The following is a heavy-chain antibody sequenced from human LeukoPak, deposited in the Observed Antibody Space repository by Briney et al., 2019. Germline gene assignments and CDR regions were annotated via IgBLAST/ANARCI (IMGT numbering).Heavy chain of an antibody. CDR1: GGSISSGDCY. J-gene: IGHJ4*02. CDR3: AKDSDFWSGSYFVDY. V-gene: IGHV4-30-4*08. D-gene: IGHD3-3*01. Sequence: PSETLSLTCTVSGGSISSGDCYWSWIRQPPGKGLEWIGYVYYSGSISYNPSLKSRVNISLDTSKNQFSLKLSSVTAADTAVYYCAKDSDFWSGSYFVDYWGQGTLVTVSS. CDR2: VYYSGSI.